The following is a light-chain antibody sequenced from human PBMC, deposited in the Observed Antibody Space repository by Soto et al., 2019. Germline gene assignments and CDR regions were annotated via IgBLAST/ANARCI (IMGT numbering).Light chain of an antibody. Sequence: DIQMTQSPSTLSASVGDRVTITCRASQSISSWLAWYQQKPRKAPKLLIYDASSLESGVQSRFSGSGSGTKFTLTISSLQPDDFATYYCQQYNSYWTFGQGTKVDIK. CDR3: QQYNSYWT. V-gene: IGKV1-5*01. CDR1: QSISSW. CDR2: DAS. J-gene: IGKJ1*01.